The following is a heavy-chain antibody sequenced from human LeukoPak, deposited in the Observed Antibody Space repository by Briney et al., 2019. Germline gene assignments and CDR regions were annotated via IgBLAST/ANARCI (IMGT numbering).Heavy chain of an antibody. Sequence: GGSLRLSCAASGFRFKNFAMTWVRQAPGKGLEWVSTISASGGGAYYADSVKGRFTISRDNSKDTLSPQMNTLRAEDTAVYYCAKDVRRAEYCSATTCYTSSFDYWGQGTLVTVSS. V-gene: IGHV3-23*01. D-gene: IGHD2-2*02. J-gene: IGHJ4*02. CDR1: GFRFKNFA. CDR3: AKDVRRAEYCSATTCYTSSFDY. CDR2: ISASGGGA.